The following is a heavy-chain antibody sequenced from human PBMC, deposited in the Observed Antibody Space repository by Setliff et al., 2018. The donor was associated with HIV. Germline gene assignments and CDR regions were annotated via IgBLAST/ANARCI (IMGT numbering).Heavy chain of an antibody. V-gene: IGHV4-34*01. D-gene: IGHD3-10*01. CDR3: ARGQENGDLRY. CDR1: GGSFSGYY. CDR2: INHSGST. J-gene: IGHJ4*02. Sequence: SETLSLTCAVYGGSFSGYYWSWIRQPPGKGLEWIGEINHSGSTNYNPPLKSRVTLSVDTSKNQFSLNLSSVTAADTALYYCARGQENGDLRYWGQGTLVTVSS.